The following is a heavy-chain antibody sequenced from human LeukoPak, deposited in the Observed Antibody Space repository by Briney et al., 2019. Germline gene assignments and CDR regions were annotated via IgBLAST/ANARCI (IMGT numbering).Heavy chain of an antibody. Sequence: PSETLSLTCTVSGGSISSYYWSWIRQPPGKGLEWIGHIYYSGSTNYNPSLKSRVTISVDTSKNQFSLKLSSVTAADTAVYYCARDRYSYGIDYWGQGTLVTVSS. V-gene: IGHV4-59*01. J-gene: IGHJ4*02. CDR2: IYYSGST. CDR1: GGSISSYY. D-gene: IGHD5-18*01. CDR3: ARDRYSYGIDY.